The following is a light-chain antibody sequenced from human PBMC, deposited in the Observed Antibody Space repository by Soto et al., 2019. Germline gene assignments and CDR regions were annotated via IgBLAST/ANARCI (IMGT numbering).Light chain of an antibody. CDR1: QSVSSTY. CDR3: RHYINSQWT. CDR2: AAS. V-gene: IGKV3-20*01. Sequence: EIVLTQSPGTLSLSPGERATLSCRPSQSVSSTYLDWYQQKPGQAPRLLIYAASSRATGIPDRFSGGASATDFTLTISRLEPEDFAVYYCRHYINSQWTFGQGTKGAIK. J-gene: IGKJ1*01.